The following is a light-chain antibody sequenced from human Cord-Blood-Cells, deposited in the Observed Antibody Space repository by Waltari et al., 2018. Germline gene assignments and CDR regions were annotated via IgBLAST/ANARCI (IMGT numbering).Light chain of an antibody. CDR2: YDS. J-gene: IGLJ2*01. Sequence: SYVLTQPPSVSVAPGKTARITCGGNDIGSKSVHWYQQRPGQAPVLVISYDSDRPAGIHERFSGSKFGPSVSLAIRGLRSEDEADYYCAAWDDSLSGVVFGGGTKLTVL. CDR3: AAWDDSLSGVV. V-gene: IGLV3-21*04. CDR1: DIGSKS.